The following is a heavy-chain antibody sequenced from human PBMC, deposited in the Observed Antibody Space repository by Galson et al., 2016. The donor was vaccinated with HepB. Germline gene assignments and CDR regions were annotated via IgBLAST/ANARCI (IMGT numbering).Heavy chain of an antibody. D-gene: IGHD3-9*01. V-gene: IGHV3-33*01. CDR1: GFTFNTYG. CDR2: IWYDGSNK. J-gene: IGHJ6*02. Sequence: SPRLSCAASGFTFNTYGMHWVRQAPGKGLEWVAVIWYDGSNKYYAESVKGRFTISRDNSKNTLFLQMNRLGADDTAVYYCARVGPPLRYFDQPEYYYYAMDAWGQGTTVTVSS. CDR3: ARVGPPLRYFDQPEYYYYAMDA.